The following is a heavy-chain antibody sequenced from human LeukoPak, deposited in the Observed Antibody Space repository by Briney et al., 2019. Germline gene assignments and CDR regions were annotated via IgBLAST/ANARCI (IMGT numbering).Heavy chain of an antibody. CDR2: INSDGSST. D-gene: IGHD6-19*01. CDR1: GFTFSSYW. Sequence: GGALRLSCAASGFTFSSYWMHWVRQAPGKGLVWVSRINSDGSSTSYADSVKGRFTISRDNAKNTLYLQMNSLRAEDTAVYYCARVIAVAGNNYFDYWGQGTLVTVSS. V-gene: IGHV3-74*01. CDR3: ARVIAVAGNNYFDY. J-gene: IGHJ4*02.